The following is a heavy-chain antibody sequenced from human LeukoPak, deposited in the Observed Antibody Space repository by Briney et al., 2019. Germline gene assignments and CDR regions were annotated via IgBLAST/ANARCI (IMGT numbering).Heavy chain of an antibody. D-gene: IGHD3-22*01. CDR3: ATEIYYYDSSSYYHYYFDY. Sequence: QPGGSLRLSCAASGFTVSSNYMSWVRQAPGKGLEWVSVIYSGGSTYYADSVKGRFTISRDNSKNTLYLQMNSLRAEDTAVYYCATEIYYYDSSSYYHYYFDYWGQGTLVTVSS. V-gene: IGHV3-53*01. CDR1: GFTVSSNY. CDR2: IYSGGST. J-gene: IGHJ4*02.